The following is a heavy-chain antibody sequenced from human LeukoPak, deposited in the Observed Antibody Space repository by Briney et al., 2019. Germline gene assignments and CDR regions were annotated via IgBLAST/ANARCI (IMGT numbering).Heavy chain of an antibody. D-gene: IGHD4-17*01. J-gene: IGHJ4*02. CDR3: ARVTLDYGDYELGY. CDR1: GFTFSYYS. V-gene: IGHV3-21*01. CDR2: ISSSSSYI. Sequence: GGSLRLSCAASGFTFSYYSMNWVRQAPGKGLEWVSYISSSSSYIYYADSVKGRFTISRDNAKNVLYLQMNSLRAEDTAVYYCARVTLDYGDYELGYWGQGTLVTVSS.